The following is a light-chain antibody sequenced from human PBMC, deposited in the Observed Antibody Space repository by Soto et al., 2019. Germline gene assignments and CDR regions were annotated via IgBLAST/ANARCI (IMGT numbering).Light chain of an antibody. V-gene: IGLV2-14*01. CDR3: SSYTSSTTLYV. J-gene: IGLJ1*01. CDR2: EVS. CDR1: SSDVGGYNF. Sequence: QSVLTQPASVSGSPGQSITISCTGTSSDVGGYNFVSWYQQHPGKAPKLMIYEVSNRPSGVSNRFSGSKSGNTASLTISGLQAADEADYYCSSYTSSTTLYVSGNGTKVTVL.